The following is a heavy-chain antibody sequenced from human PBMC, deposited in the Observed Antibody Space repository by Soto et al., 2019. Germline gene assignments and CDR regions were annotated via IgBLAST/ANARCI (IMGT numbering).Heavy chain of an antibody. CDR2: MNLDSGNT. D-gene: IGHD6-19*01. J-gene: IGHJ3*02. CDR1: GYTFTSYD. Sequence: ASVKVSCKSSGYTFTSYDINWLRQATGQGLEWMGWMNLDSGNTGYAQKFQGRLTMTRNTSISTAYMELSSLRSEDTAVYYCARAWHRVAVAGTGAFDIWGQGTMVTVSS. V-gene: IGHV1-8*01. CDR3: ARAWHRVAVAGTGAFDI.